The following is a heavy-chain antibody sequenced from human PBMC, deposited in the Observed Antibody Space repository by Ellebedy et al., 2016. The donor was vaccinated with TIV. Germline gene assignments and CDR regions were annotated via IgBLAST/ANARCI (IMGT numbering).Heavy chain of an antibody. V-gene: IGHV4-59*12. D-gene: IGHD3-10*01. Sequence: ESLKISCTVSGGSISSYYWSWIRQPPGKGLEWIGYIYYSGSTNYNPSLKSRVTISVDTSKNQFSLKLSSVTAADTAVYYCAREITMVRGVIDYWGQGTLVTVSS. CDR2: IYYSGST. CDR3: AREITMVRGVIDY. CDR1: GGSISSYY. J-gene: IGHJ4*02.